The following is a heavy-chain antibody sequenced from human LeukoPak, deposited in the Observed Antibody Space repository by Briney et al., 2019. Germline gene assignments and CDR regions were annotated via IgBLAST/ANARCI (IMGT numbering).Heavy chain of an antibody. Sequence: SETLSLTCTVSGGSVSSYYWSWIRQPPGKGLEWIGYIYDSGSTNYNPSLKSRVTISVDTSKNQFSLKLSSVTAADTAVFYCASLTTADAFDIWGQGTMVTVSS. CDR2: IYDSGST. V-gene: IGHV4-59*02. CDR1: GGSVSSYY. CDR3: ASLTTADAFDI. D-gene: IGHD3-22*01. J-gene: IGHJ3*02.